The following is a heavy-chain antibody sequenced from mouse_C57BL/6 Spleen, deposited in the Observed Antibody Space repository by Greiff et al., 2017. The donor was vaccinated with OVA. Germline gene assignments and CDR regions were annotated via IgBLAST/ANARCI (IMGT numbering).Heavy chain of an antibody. J-gene: IGHJ2*01. CDR3: ARHLAYYSNFDY. D-gene: IGHD2-5*01. CDR2: ISPRDGST. CDR1: GYTFTSYD. V-gene: IGHV1-85*01. Sequence: QVQLQQSGPELVKPGASVKLSCKASGYTFTSYDINWVKQRPGPGLDWIGWISPRDGSTKYNETFKGKATLTVDTSSSTAYMELHSLTSEDSAVYFWARHLAYYSNFDYWGQGTTLTVSS.